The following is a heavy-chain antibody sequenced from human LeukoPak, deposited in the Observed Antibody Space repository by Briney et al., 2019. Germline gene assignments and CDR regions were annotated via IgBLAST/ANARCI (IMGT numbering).Heavy chain of an antibody. D-gene: IGHD6-13*01. V-gene: IGHV3-23*01. CDR2: ISGSGGST. CDR3: AKDTLSGYSSSWYPYESPEYYFDY. Sequence: GGSLRLSCAASGFTFSSYAMSWVRQAPGKGLEWVSAISGSGGSTYYADSVKGRFTISRDNFKNTLYLQMNSLRAEDTAVYYCAKDTLSGYSSSWYPYESPEYYFDYWGQGTLVTVSS. CDR1: GFTFSSYA. J-gene: IGHJ4*02.